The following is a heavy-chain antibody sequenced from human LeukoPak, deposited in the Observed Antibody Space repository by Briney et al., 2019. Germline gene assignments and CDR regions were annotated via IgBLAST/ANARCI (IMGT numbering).Heavy chain of an antibody. V-gene: IGHV6-1*01. CDR2: TYYRSKWYN. D-gene: IGHD2-8*02. CDR1: GDSVSSNSAA. Sequence: SQTLSLXCAIFGDSVSSNSAAWNWXRQSPXRGLEWLGRTYYRSKWYNDYAVSVKSRITITPDTSKNQFSLQLSSVTPEDTAVYYXXRILGVASLDAFDVWGQGTMVTVSS. CDR3: XRILGVASLDAFDV. J-gene: IGHJ3*01.